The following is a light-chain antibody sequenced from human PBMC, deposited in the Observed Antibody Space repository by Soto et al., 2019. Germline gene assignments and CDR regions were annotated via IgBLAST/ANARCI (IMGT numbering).Light chain of an antibody. CDR3: SSYAGSNNYV. CDR2: EVS. CDR1: SSDVGAYNY. V-gene: IGLV2-8*01. J-gene: IGLJ1*01. Sequence: QSALTQAPSGSGSPGQSVTISCTGTSSDVGAYNYLSWYQQHPGKAPKLMIYEVSKRPSGVPDRFSGSKSGNTASLTVSGLQAEDEADYYCSSYAGSNNYVFGTGTKVTVL.